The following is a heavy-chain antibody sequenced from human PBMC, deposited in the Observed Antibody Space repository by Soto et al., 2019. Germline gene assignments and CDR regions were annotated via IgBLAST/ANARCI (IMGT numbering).Heavy chain of an antibody. Sequence: SETLSLTCSVSGGSITSNHWWSWVRQAPGKGLEWIGEIFHRGTSHHNPSLESRVTLSVDKSKNQLSLMLTSVTAADTAVYYCASKYCPSSICYLFDNWGQGALVTVSS. CDR3: ASKYCPSSICYLFDN. CDR2: IFHRGTS. D-gene: IGHD2-15*01. CDR1: GGSITSNHW. V-gene: IGHV4-4*02. J-gene: IGHJ4*02.